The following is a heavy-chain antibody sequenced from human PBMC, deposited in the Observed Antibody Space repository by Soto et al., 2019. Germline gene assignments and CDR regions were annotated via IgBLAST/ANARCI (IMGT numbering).Heavy chain of an antibody. CDR1: GYTFTSYG. J-gene: IGHJ3*02. CDR3: ARGGIAEVEGWYDAFDI. D-gene: IGHD2-15*01. CDR2: ISAYNGTA. Sequence: ASVKVSCKASGYTFTSYGISWVRQAPGQGLEWMGWISAYNGTANYAQKFQGRVTMTADESTSTAYMELSSLRSEDTAVYYCARGGIAEVEGWYDAFDIWGQGTMVTVSS. V-gene: IGHV1-18*01.